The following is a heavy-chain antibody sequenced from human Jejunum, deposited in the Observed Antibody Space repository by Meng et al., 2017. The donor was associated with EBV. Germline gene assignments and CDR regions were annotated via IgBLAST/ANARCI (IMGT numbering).Heavy chain of an antibody. V-gene: IGHV3-30-3*01. Sequence: LWESGGGLGRPGGSLRLSWEASGFTFSGFAMHWVRQAPGKGLEWVALTSYDETDKYYADSVKGRFITSRDNSNNTLSLQMNSLRAEDSAVYYCARGGGSRSWSFDYWGQGTLVTVSS. CDR2: TSYDETDK. J-gene: IGHJ4*02. CDR1: GFTFSGFA. CDR3: ARGGGSRSWSFDY. D-gene: IGHD6-13*01.